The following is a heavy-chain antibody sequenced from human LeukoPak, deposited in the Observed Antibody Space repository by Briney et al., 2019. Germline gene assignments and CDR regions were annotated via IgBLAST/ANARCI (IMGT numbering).Heavy chain of an antibody. V-gene: IGHV4-31*03. CDR3: ARDRRYCSSTSCYTWFDP. J-gene: IGHJ5*02. D-gene: IGHD2-2*02. CDR2: IYYSGST. CDR1: GGSINSGGYY. Sequence: SETLSLTCTVSGGSINSGGYYWSWIRQHPGKGLEWIGYIYYSGSTYYNPSLKSRVTISVDTSKNQFSLKLGSVTAADTAVYYCARDRRYCSSTSCYTWFDPWGQGTLVTVSS.